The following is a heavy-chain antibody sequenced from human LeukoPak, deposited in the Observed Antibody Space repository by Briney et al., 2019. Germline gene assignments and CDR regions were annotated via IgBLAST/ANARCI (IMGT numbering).Heavy chain of an antibody. CDR1: GFTFSSYA. D-gene: IGHD3-22*01. J-gene: IGHJ6*02. Sequence: GGSLRLSCAASGFTFSSYAMHWVRQAPGQGLEWVAVISYDGSNKYYADSVKGRFTISRDNSKNTLYLQMNSLRAEDTAVYYCARSGDYYDSSGYYYYYYGMDVWGQGTTVTVSS. CDR2: ISYDGSNK. CDR3: ARSGDYYDSSGYYYYYYGMDV. V-gene: IGHV3-30*04.